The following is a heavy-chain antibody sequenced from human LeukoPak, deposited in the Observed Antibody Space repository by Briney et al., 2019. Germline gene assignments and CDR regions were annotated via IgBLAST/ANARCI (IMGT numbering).Heavy chain of an antibody. CDR3: ARDQYDTWSRRGDFDS. D-gene: IGHD3-3*01. CDR1: GFTFSSYW. Sequence: GGSLRLSCAASGFTFSSYWMSWVRQAPGKGLEWVANIKQDGSEKYYVDSVKGRFTISRDNAKNSLYLQMNSLRVEDTAVFYCARDQYDTWSRRGDFDSWGQGTLVSVSS. CDR2: IKQDGSEK. J-gene: IGHJ4*02. V-gene: IGHV3-7*03.